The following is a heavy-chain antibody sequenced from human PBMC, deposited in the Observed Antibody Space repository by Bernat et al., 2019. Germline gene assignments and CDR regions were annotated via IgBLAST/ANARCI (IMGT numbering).Heavy chain of an antibody. V-gene: IGHV3-30*18. CDR1: GFTFSSYG. D-gene: IGHD3-16*01. CDR2: ISYDGSNK. CDR3: AKDVVYDYVWGSAFDY. Sequence: QVQLVESGGGVVQPGRSLRLSCAASGFTFSSYGMHWVRQAPGKGLEWVAVISYDGSNKYYADSVKGRFTISRDNSKNTLYLQMNSLRAEDTAVYYCAKDVVYDYVWGSAFDYRGQGTLVTVSS. J-gene: IGHJ4*02.